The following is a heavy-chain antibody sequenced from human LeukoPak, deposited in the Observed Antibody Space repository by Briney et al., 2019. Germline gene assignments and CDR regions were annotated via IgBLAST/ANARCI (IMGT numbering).Heavy chain of an antibody. V-gene: IGHV3-74*01. CDR1: GFTFSSYW. Sequence: GGSLRLSCAASGFTFSSYWMHWVRQAPGEGLVWVSRLSIDGTTTIYADSVKGRFTIYRDTANNTVYLQMNSLRAEDTAVYYCARDYGDNRRAFDIWGQGTMVTVSP. CDR3: ARDYGDNRRAFDI. J-gene: IGHJ3*02. CDR2: LSIDGTTT. D-gene: IGHD4-23*01.